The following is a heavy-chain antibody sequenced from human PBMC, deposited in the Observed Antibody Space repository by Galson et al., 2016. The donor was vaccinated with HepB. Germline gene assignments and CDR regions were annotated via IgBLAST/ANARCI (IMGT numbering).Heavy chain of an antibody. CDR3: AREGYYYDNSFFRRENAFDI. CDR1: GFTFSSYW. Sequence: SLRLSCAASGFTFSSYWMHWVRQAPGKGLVWVARMNSDRNTTNSAHYVKGRFTISRDNAKNPPYLQMNSLRAEDTAVYYCAREGYYYDNSFFRRENAFDIWGQGTMVTVSS. V-gene: IGHV3-74*01. CDR2: MNSDRNTT. J-gene: IGHJ3*02. D-gene: IGHD3-22*01.